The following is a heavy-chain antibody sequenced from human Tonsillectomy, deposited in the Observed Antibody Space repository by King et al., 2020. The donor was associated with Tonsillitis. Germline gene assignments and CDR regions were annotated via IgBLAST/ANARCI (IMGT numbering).Heavy chain of an antibody. CDR1: GFSFSYYT. CDR2: ITSSSTYI. Sequence: VQLVESGGGLVNPGGSLRLSCAASGFSFSYYTMNWVRQAPGKGLEWVSSITSSSTYIYYADSVKGRFTISRDIAKNSLYLQMNSLRAEDTAVYYCARDDYDSSGYLARAFDFWGQGTMVTVSS. J-gene: IGHJ3*01. V-gene: IGHV3-21*01. CDR3: ARDDYDSSGYLARAFDF. D-gene: IGHD3-22*01.